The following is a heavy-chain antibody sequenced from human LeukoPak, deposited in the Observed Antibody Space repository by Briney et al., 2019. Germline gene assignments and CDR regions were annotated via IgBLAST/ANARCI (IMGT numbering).Heavy chain of an antibody. CDR3: ARSLVAAAPNFDY. J-gene: IGHJ4*02. V-gene: IGHV3-11*03. D-gene: IGHD6-13*01. CDR2: ISSSSSYT. CDR1: GFTFSDYY. Sequence: PGGSLRLSCAASGFTFSDYYMSWIRQAPGKGLEWVSYISSSSSYTNYADSVKGRFTISRDNAKNSLYLQMNGLRAEDTAVYYCARSLVAAAPNFDYWGQGTLVTVSS.